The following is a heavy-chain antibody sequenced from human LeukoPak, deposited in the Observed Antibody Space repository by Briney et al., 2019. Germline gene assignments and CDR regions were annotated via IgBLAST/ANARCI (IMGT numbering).Heavy chain of an antibody. CDR3: ARARGPSYYYYGMDV. CDR1: GGSISSYY. V-gene: IGHV4-59*01. Sequence: PSETLSLTCTVSGGSISSYYWNWIRQPPGKGLEWIGYVYYTGSTNYNPSLKSRVTISVDTSKSQFSLKLSSVTAADTAAYYCARARGPSYYYYGMDVWGQGTTVTVSS. D-gene: IGHD3-10*01. CDR2: VYYTGST. J-gene: IGHJ6*02.